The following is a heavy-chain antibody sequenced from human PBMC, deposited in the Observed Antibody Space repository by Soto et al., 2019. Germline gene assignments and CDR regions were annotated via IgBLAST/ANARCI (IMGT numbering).Heavy chain of an antibody. Sequence: QVQLQESGPGLVKPSGTLSLTCAVSGGSISSSNWWSWVRQPPGKGLEWIGEIYHSGSTNYNPSLKRRVTISVDKSKNQFSLKLSSVTAADTAVYYCARDKTGIAAAGGYYYYGMDVWGQGTTVTVSS. V-gene: IGHV4-4*02. CDR3: ARDKTGIAAAGGYYYYGMDV. J-gene: IGHJ6*02. D-gene: IGHD6-13*01. CDR2: IYHSGST. CDR1: GGSISSSNW.